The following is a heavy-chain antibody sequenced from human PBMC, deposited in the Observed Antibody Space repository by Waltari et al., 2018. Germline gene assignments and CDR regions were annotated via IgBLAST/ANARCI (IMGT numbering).Heavy chain of an antibody. CDR2: IYYSGTT. CDR3: VRTDTTGYYPY. D-gene: IGHD3-22*01. V-gene: IGHV4-39*01. CDR1: GGSIYSSNYY. J-gene: IGHJ4*02. Sequence: QLQLQQSGPGLVKPSEPLSLTGTVPGGSIYSSNYYWGGIRQPPGKELEWIGSIYYSGTTYYNPSLKSRVTISVDTSKNQFSLKLTSVTAADMAVYYCVRTDTTGYYPYWGQGTPVTVSS.